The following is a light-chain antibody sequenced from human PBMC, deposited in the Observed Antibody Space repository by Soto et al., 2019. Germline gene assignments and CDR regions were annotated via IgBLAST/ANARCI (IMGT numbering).Light chain of an antibody. J-gene: IGLJ1*01. CDR3: ISYTGSSTSYV. V-gene: IGLV2-14*01. Sequence: QSALTQPASVSGSPGQSITISCSGTSSDVGSYDHVAWYQQFPGKTPKLMIYEVSNRPSGVSSRFSGAKSGNTASLTISGLQAEDEADYDCISYTGSSTSYVFGSGTKVTVL. CDR2: EVS. CDR1: SSDVGSYDH.